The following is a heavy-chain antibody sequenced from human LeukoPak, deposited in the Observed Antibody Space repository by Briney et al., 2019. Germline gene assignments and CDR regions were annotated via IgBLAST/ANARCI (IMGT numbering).Heavy chain of an antibody. CDR3: ERGVFYVWEVYYFHG. CDR2: ISTDGSKI. J-gene: IGHJ2*01. Sequence: GGSLRLSCAASGFAPGRYWMHWVRQAPGKGLVWVSRISTDGSKITYADSVKGRFSISRDHAKNTLYLQMNSLRVDDTAVYYCERGVFYVWEVYYFHGCGRGTLVTVSS. D-gene: IGHD3-10*02. V-gene: IGHV3-74*03. CDR1: GFAPGRYW.